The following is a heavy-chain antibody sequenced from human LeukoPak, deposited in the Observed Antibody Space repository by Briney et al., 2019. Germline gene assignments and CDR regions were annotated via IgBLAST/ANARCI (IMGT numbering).Heavy chain of an antibody. CDR1: GGSFSGYY. V-gene: IGHV4-34*01. J-gene: IGHJ4*02. Sequence: SETLSLTCAVYGGSFSGYYWSWIRQPPGKGLEWIGEINHSGSTNYNPSLKSRVTISVDTSKNQFSLKLSSVTAADTAVYYCARGRVRGYSFGGVLWRPPYSDYWGQGTLVTVSS. CDR2: INHSGST. CDR3: ARGRVRGYSFGGVLWRPPYSDY. D-gene: IGHD5-18*01.